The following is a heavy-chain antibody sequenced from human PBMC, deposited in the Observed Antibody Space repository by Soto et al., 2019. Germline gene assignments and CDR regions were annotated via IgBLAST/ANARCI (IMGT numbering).Heavy chain of an antibody. CDR2: MNPNSGNT. J-gene: IGHJ6*03. CDR1: GYTFTSYD. V-gene: IGHV1-8*01. CDR3: ARRGYIRDCSSTSCYKYYYMDV. Sequence: ASVKVSCKASGYTFTSYDINWVRQATGQGLEWMGWMNPNSGNTGYAQKFQGRVTMTRNTSISTAYRELGSLRSEDTAVYYCARRGYIRDCSSTSCYKYYYMDVWGKGTTVTVSS. D-gene: IGHD2-2*02.